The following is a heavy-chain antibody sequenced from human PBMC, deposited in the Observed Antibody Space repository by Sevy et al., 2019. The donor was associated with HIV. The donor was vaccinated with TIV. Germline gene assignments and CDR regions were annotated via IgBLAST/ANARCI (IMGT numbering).Heavy chain of an antibody. CDR1: GFTFSSYW. Sequence: GGSLRLSCAASGFTFSSYWMSWVRQAPGKGLEWVANIKQDGSEKYYVDSVKGRFTISRDNAKNSLYLQMNSLRAEDTAVYYCAREGVARLERAFDIWGQRTMVTVSS. V-gene: IGHV3-7*01. D-gene: IGHD2-15*01. CDR2: IKQDGSEK. J-gene: IGHJ3*02. CDR3: AREGVARLERAFDI.